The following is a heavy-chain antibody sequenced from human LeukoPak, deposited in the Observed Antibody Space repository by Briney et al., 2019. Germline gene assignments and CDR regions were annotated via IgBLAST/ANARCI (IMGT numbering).Heavy chain of an antibody. CDR1: GGSISSGSYY. CDR3: AADSDIVVVPAAPENY. D-gene: IGHD2-2*01. V-gene: IGHV4-61*02. J-gene: IGHJ4*02. Sequence: PSQTLSLTCTVSGGSISSGSYYWSWIRRPAGKGLEWIGRIYTSGSTNYNPSLKSRVTISVDTSKNQFSLKLSSVTAADTAVYYCAADSDIVVVPAAPENYWGQGTLVTVSS. CDR2: IYTSGST.